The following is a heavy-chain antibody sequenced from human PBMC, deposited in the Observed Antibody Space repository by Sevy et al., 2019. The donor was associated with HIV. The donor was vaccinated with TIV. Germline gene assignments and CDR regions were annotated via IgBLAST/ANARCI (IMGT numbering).Heavy chain of an antibody. CDR1: GGSISSYY. D-gene: IGHD6-13*01. CDR2: IYYSGST. Sequence: SKTLSLTCTVSGGSISSYYWSWIRQPPGKGLEWIGYIYYSGSTNYNPSLKSRVTISVDTSKNQFSMTLSSVTAADTAVYYCARVIAAAGTRWFDPWGQGTLVTVSS. CDR3: ARVIAAAGTRWFDP. J-gene: IGHJ5*02. V-gene: IGHV4-59*13.